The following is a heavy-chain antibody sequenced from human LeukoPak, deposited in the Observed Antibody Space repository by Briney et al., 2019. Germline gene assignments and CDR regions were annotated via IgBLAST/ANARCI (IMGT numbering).Heavy chain of an antibody. D-gene: IGHD6-13*01. CDR1: GFTFSSYS. CDR2: INEDGSDK. Sequence: GGSLRLSCAASGFTFSSYSMNWVRQAPGKGLEWVANINEDGSDKYYVDSVKGRFAISRDNAKNSLVLQMNSLRAEDTAVYYCAKDLRIWGIAAAGTFAYWGQGTLVTVSS. J-gene: IGHJ4*02. CDR3: AKDLRIWGIAAAGTFAY. V-gene: IGHV3-7*03.